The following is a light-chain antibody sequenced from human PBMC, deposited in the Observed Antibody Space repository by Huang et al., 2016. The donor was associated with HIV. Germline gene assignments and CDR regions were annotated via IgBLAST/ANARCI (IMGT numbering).Light chain of an antibody. CDR1: QSVSSN. CDR2: GAS. V-gene: IGKV3-15*01. CDR3: QQYNNWPPIT. Sequence: EIVMTQSPATLSVSPGERATLSCRASQSVSSNLAWYQQKPGQAPRLLMYGASTRATVIPARFSGSGSETEFTLTISSLQAEDFAVYYCQQYNNWPPITFGQGTRLEIK. J-gene: IGKJ5*01.